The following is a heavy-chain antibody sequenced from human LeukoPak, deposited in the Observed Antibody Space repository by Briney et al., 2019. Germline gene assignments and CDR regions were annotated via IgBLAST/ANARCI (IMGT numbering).Heavy chain of an antibody. CDR2: ISGSGGST. J-gene: IGHJ5*02. D-gene: IGHD6-19*01. CDR3: AKHSGWYLETENWFDP. CDR1: GFTFSSYA. Sequence: PGGSLRLSCAASGFTFSSYAMSWVRQAPGNGLEWVSAISGSGGSTYYADSVKGRFTISRDNSKNTLYLQMNSLRAEDTAVYYCAKHSGWYLETENWFDPWGQGTLVTVSS. V-gene: IGHV3-23*01.